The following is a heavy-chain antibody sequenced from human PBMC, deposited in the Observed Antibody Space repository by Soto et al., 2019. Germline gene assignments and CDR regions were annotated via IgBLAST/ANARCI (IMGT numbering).Heavy chain of an antibody. Sequence: SQTLSLTCAISGDSVSSNSAAWNWIRQSPSRGLEWLGRTYYRSKWYNDYAVSVKSRITINPDTSKNQFSLQLNSVTPEDTAVYYCARDTSIAARWFGYYYYGMDVWGQGTTVTVSS. J-gene: IGHJ6*02. CDR2: TYYRSKWYN. CDR3: ARDTSIAARWFGYYYYGMDV. V-gene: IGHV6-1*01. CDR1: GDSVSSNSAA. D-gene: IGHD6-6*01.